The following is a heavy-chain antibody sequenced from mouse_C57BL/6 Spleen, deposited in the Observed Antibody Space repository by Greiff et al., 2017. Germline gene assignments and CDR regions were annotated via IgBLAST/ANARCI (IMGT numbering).Heavy chain of an antibody. J-gene: IGHJ2*01. V-gene: IGHV1-80*01. CDR2: IYPGDGDT. CDR3: ARGDYDGYYFDY. CDR1: GYAFSSYW. D-gene: IGHD2-4*01. Sequence: LVESGAELVKPGASVKISCKASGYAFSSYWMNWVKQRPGKGLEWIGQIYPGDGDTNYNGKFKGKATLTADKSSSTAYMQLSSLTSEDSAVYVCARGDYDGYYFDYWGQGTTLTVSS.